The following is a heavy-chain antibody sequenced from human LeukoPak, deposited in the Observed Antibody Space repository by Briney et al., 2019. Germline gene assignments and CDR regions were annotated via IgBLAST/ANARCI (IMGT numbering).Heavy chain of an antibody. V-gene: IGHV4-59*01. Sequence: SETLSLTCIVSGGSISSYYWSWIRQPPGKGLEWIGYIYYSGNTNYNPSLKSRVTISVDTSKNQFSLKLSSVTAADTAVYYCARDVSPSQGMDVWGQGTTVTVSS. CDR2: IYYSGNT. J-gene: IGHJ6*02. CDR3: ARDVSPSQGMDV. CDR1: GGSISSYY. D-gene: IGHD2-8*01.